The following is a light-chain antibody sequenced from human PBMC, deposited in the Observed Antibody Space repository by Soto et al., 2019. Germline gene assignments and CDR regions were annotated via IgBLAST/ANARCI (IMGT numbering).Light chain of an antibody. CDR2: DVS. CDR3: SSYTTSNTRQIV. J-gene: IGLJ1*01. V-gene: IGLV2-14*03. Sequence: SALTQPASVSGSPGQSITISCTGTSSDGGGYNYVSWYQHHPGKAPKLMIFDVSNRPSGVSNRFSGSKSGNTASLTISGLQPEDEADYYCSSYTTSNTRQIVFGTGTKVTVL. CDR1: SSDGGGYNY.